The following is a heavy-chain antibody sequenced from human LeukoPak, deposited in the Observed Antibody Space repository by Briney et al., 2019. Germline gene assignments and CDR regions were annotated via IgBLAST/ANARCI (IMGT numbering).Heavy chain of an antibody. Sequence: GGSLRLPCAASGFTFSSYAMSWVRQAPGKGLEWVSAISGSGGTTDYADSVKGRFTISRDNSKNTLYLQMNSLRAEDTAVYYCAKDRSLSYSVDYYYGMDVWGQGTTVTVSS. D-gene: IGHD5/OR15-5a*01. J-gene: IGHJ6*02. CDR2: ISGSGGTT. CDR1: GFTFSSYA. CDR3: AKDRSLSYSVDYYYGMDV. V-gene: IGHV3-23*01.